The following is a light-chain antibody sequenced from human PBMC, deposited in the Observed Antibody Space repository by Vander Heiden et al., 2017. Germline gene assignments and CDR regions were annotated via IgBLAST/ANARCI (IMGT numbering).Light chain of an antibody. CDR3: AAWDDSLSGFYV. Sequence: QSVVPQPPSASGTPGQRVTISCSGTGSNIGSNYVYWYQQRPGAAPKLLIYGNDQRPSGVPDRFSGSKPGTSASLAISGLRSEDEADYYCAAWDDSLSGFYVFGTGTKVTVL. J-gene: IGLJ1*01. CDR1: GSNIGSNY. V-gene: IGLV1-47*02. CDR2: GND.